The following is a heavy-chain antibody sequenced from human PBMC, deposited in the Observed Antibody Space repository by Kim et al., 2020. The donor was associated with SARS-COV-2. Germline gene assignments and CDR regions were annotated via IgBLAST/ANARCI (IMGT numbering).Heavy chain of an antibody. CDR2: ISGSGGST. V-gene: IGHV3-23*01. CDR1: GFTFSSYA. Sequence: GGSLRLSCAASGFTFSSYAMSWVRQAPGKGLEWVSAISGSGGSTYYADSVKGRFTISRDNSKNTLYLQMNSLRAEDTAVYYCAKDDEYYDFWSGYYIAAGEGYYYYYGMDVWGQGTTVTVSS. CDR3: AKDDEYYDFWSGYYIAAGEGYYYYYGMDV. J-gene: IGHJ6*02. D-gene: IGHD3-3*01.